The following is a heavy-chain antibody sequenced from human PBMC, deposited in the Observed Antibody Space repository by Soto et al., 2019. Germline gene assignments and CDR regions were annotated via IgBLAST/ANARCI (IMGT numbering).Heavy chain of an antibody. J-gene: IGHJ6*02. CDR2: VFYSGRA. CDR1: GGSLSTYY. Sequence: QVQLQESGPGLVEASETLSLTCTVSGGSLSTYYWSWIRQPPGKGLEWIGYVFYSGRANYNPSLKSRVSISVDTSNNQFSLKLSSVTAADTAVHYCARDGDGRMTTNPYYYNGMDVWGPGTTVTVSS. D-gene: IGHD4-4*01. V-gene: IGHV4-59*01. CDR3: ARDGDGRMTTNPYYYNGMDV.